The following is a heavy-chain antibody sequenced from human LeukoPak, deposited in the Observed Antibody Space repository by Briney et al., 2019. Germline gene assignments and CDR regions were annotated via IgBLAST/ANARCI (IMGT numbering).Heavy chain of an antibody. V-gene: IGHV3-11*05. D-gene: IGHD3-9*01. CDR3: ARGTRSPCYDILTGYYGGQFDP. CDR1: GFTFSDYY. Sequence: GGSLRLSCAASGFTFSDYYMSWIRQAPGKGLEWVSYISSSSSYTNYADSVKGRFTISRDNAKNSLYLQMNSLRAEDTAVYYCARGTRSPCYDILTGYYGGQFDPWGQGTLVTVSS. J-gene: IGHJ5*02. CDR2: ISSSSSYT.